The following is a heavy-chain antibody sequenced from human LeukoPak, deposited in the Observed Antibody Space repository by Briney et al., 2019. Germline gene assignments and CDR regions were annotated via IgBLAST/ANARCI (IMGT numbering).Heavy chain of an antibody. Sequence: GGSLRLSCAAPGFTFSTYDISWVRQAPGKGLEWVSFIATDNTIYYADSVKGRFTLSRDNAKNSLYLEVHSLRAEDTAVYYCVRDSHYYDTSDPKYRLDYWGQGTLVTVSS. CDR1: GFTFSTYD. CDR3: VRDSHYYDTSDPKYRLDY. D-gene: IGHD3-22*01. V-gene: IGHV3-69-1*01. J-gene: IGHJ4*02. CDR2: IATDNTI.